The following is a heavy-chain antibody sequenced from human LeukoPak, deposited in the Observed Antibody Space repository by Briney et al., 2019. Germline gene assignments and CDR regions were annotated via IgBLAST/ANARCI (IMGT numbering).Heavy chain of an antibody. CDR2: INHSGST. CDR3: ARGPSPQLLPYWFDP. J-gene: IGHJ5*02. D-gene: IGHD2-15*01. Sequence: SETLSLTCAIYGGSFSGYYWSWIRQPPGKGLEWIGEINHSGSTNYNPSLKSRVTISVDTSKNQYSLKLSSVTAADTAVYYCARGPSPQLLPYWFDPWGQGTLVTVSS. CDR1: GGSFSGYY. V-gene: IGHV4-34*01.